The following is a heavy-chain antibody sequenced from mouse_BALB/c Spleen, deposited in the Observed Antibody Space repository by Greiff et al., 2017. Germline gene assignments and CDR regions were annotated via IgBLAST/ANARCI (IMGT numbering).Heavy chain of an antibody. CDR3: VREGGSSMDY. CDR2: IRSKSNNYAT. J-gene: IGHJ4*01. Sequence: EVKLLESGGGLVQPKGSLKLSCAASGFTFNTYAMHWVCQAPGKGLEWVARIRSKSNNYATYYADSVKDRFTSSSDDSQSMLYLQMNNLKTENTAMYYCVREGGSSMDYWGQGTSVTVSS. CDR1: GFTFNTYA. D-gene: IGHD1-1*02. V-gene: IGHV10-3*03.